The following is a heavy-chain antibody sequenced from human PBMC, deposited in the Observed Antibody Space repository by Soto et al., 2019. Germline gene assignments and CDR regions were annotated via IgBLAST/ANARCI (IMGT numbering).Heavy chain of an antibody. CDR2: INAGNGNT. CDR1: GYTFTSYA. V-gene: IGHV1-3*01. J-gene: IGHJ5*02. Sequence: QVQLVQSGAEVKKPGASVKVSCKASGYTFTSYAMHWVRQAPGQRLEWMGWINAGNGNTKYSQKFQGRVTITRETCASTAYMELSSLRSEDTAVYYCARERVALGSSWYDDVGWFDPWGQGTLVTVSS. D-gene: IGHD6-13*01. CDR3: ARERVALGSSWYDDVGWFDP.